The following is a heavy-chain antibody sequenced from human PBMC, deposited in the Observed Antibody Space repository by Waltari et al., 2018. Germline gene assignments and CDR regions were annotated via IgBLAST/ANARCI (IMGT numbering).Heavy chain of an antibody. V-gene: IGHV1-69*08. CDR1: GGTFSSYA. D-gene: IGHD3-16*02. J-gene: IGHJ4*02. Sequence: QVQLVQSGAEVKKPGSSVKVSCKASGGTFSSYAISWVRQAPGQGLEWMGRIIPIFGTANYAQKCQGRVTITADKSTSTAYMELSSLRSEDTAVYYCARSLFTGITFGGVIAHPFDYWGQGTLVTVSS. CDR2: IIPIFGTA. CDR3: ARSLFTGITFGGVIAHPFDY.